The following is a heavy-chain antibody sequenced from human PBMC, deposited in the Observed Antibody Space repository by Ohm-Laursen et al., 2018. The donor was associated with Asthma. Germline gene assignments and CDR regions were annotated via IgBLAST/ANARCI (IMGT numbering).Heavy chain of an antibody. J-gene: IGHJ3*02. D-gene: IGHD2-21*02. CDR2: ISSDGSNQ. CDR3: ARRDFSGGDPSAAFDI. Sequence: SLRLSCSASGFTFSSYGMHWVRQAPGKGLEWVAVISSDGSNQYYGDSVKGRFTISRDNSKNTLYMQMNSLRAEDTAVYYCARRDFSGGDPSAAFDIWGQGTMVTVSS. CDR1: GFTFSSYG. V-gene: IGHV3-30*03.